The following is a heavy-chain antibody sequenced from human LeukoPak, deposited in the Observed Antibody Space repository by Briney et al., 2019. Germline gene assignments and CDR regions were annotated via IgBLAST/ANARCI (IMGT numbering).Heavy chain of an antibody. CDR1: GFTFRLYS. J-gene: IGHJ3*02. V-gene: IGHV3-48*04. Sequence: GGSLRLSCAASGFTFRLYSMNWVRQAPGKGLEWLSYISGSTRTTYDADSVKGRFSISRDNAKNSLYLQMNSLGVEDTAVYYCARSITMAVENAFDIWGQGTMVTVSS. CDR2: ISGSTRTT. D-gene: IGHD3-10*01. CDR3: ARSITMAVENAFDI.